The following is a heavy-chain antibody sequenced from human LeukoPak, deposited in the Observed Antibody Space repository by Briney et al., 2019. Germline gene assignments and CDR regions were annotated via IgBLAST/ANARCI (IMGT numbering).Heavy chain of an antibody. V-gene: IGHV1-2*02. J-gene: IGHJ5*02. CDR2: INPNSGGT. CDR3: AREGCSSTSCYAGTWNWFDP. D-gene: IGHD2-2*01. CDR1: GYTFTGYY. Sequence: ASVKVSCKASGYTFTGYYMHWVRQAPGQGLEWMGWINPNSGGTNYAQKFQGRVTMTRDTSISTAYMELSRLRSDDTAVYYCAREGCSSTSCYAGTWNWFDPWGQGTLVTVSS.